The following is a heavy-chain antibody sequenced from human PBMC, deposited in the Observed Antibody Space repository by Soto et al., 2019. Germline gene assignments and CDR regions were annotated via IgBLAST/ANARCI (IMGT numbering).Heavy chain of an antibody. Sequence: GASVKVSCKASGYTFTSYAMHWVRQAPGQSLEWMGWINAGNGNTKYSQKFQGRVTITRDTSASTAYMELSSLRSEDTAVYYCARDHDGTGTTYGMDVWGQGTTVTVSS. D-gene: IGHD1-7*01. CDR2: INAGNGNT. J-gene: IGHJ6*02. CDR1: GYTFTSYA. V-gene: IGHV1-3*01. CDR3: ARDHDGTGTTYGMDV.